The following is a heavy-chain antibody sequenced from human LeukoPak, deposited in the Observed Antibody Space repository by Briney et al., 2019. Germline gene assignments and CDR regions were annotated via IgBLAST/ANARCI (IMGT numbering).Heavy chain of an antibody. V-gene: IGHV4-61*02. CDR2: IYTSGST. J-gene: IGHJ6*03. D-gene: IGHD2-2*01. CDR1: GGSISSGSYY. CDR3: ARDPTDIVVVPAAEYYYYYYMDV. Sequence: PSQTLSLTCTVSGGSISSGSYYWSWIRQPAGKGLEWIGRIYTSGSTNYNPSLKSRVTMSVDTSKNQFSLKLSSVTAADTAVYYCARDPTDIVVVPAAEYYYYYYMDVWGKGTTVTVSS.